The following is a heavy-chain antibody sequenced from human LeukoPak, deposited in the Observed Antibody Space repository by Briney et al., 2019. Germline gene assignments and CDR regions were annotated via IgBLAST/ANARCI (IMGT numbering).Heavy chain of an antibody. CDR1: GNTLTELS. CDR3: ATTRFAYYYYGMDV. CDR2: FDPEDGET. J-gene: IGHJ6*04. V-gene: IGHV1-24*01. D-gene: IGHD3-3*01. Sequence: ASVKVSCKVSGNTLTELSMHWVRQAPGKGLEWMGGFDPEDGETIYAQKFQGRVTMTEDTSTDTAYMELSSLRSEDTAVYYCATTRFAYYYYGMDVWGKGTTVTVSS.